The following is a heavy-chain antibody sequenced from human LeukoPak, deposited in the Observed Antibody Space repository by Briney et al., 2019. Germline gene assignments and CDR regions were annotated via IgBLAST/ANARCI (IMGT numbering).Heavy chain of an antibody. Sequence: GGSLRLSCAASGFTFDDYGMSWVRQAPGKGLEWVSGINWNGGSTGYADSVKGRFTISRDNAKNSLNLQMNSLRVEDTALYYCARGYNYYMDVWGKGTTVTVSS. V-gene: IGHV3-20*04. CDR1: GFTFDDYG. J-gene: IGHJ6*03. D-gene: IGHD5-12*01. CDR2: INWNGGST. CDR3: ARGYNYYMDV.